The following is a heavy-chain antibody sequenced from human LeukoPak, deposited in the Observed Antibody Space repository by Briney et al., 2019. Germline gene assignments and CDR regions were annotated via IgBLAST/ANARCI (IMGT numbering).Heavy chain of an antibody. V-gene: IGHV3-23*01. CDR1: GFTFSSYA. CDR2: ISGSGGSI. Sequence: GGSLRLSCAASGFTFSSYAMSWVRQAPGKGLEWVSAISGSGGSIYYADSVKGRFTISRHNSENTLYLQMNSLRVEDTAVYYCARSGYCSGGRCYSNYYYGMDVWGQGTTVTVSS. D-gene: IGHD2-15*01. J-gene: IGHJ6*02. CDR3: ARSGYCSGGRCYSNYYYGMDV.